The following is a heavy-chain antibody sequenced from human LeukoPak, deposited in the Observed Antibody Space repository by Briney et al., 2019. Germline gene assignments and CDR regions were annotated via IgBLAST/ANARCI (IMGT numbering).Heavy chain of an antibody. J-gene: IGHJ4*02. Sequence: SVKVSCKASGGTFSSYTISWVRQTPGQGLEWMGRIIPILGIANYAQKFQGKVTITADKSTSTAYMELSSLRSEDTAVYYCARDPMWEGSAYWGQGTLVTVSS. CDR1: GGTFSSYT. D-gene: IGHD1-26*01. CDR3: ARDPMWEGSAY. V-gene: IGHV1-69*04. CDR2: IIPILGIA.